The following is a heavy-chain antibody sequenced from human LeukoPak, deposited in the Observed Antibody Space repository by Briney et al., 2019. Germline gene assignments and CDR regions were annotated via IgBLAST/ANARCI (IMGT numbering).Heavy chain of an antibody. Sequence: GGSLRLSCAASGFTFSSYSMNWVRQAPGKGLEWVSSISSSSSYIYYADSVKGRFTISRDDAKNSLYLQMNSLRAEDTAVYYCARAGEPAFFDYWGQGTLVTVSS. J-gene: IGHJ4*02. D-gene: IGHD7-27*01. CDR1: GFTFSSYS. V-gene: IGHV3-21*01. CDR2: ISSSSSYI. CDR3: ARAGEPAFFDY.